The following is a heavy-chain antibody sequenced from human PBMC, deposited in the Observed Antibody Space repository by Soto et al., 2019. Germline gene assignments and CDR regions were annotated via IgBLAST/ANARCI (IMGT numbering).Heavy chain of an antibody. CDR1: GYTFTSYD. J-gene: IGHJ5*02. CDR2: MNPNSGNT. V-gene: IGHV1-8*01. Sequence: QVQLVQSGAEVKKPGASVKVSCKASGYTFTSYDINWVRQATGQGLEWMGWMNPNSGNTGYAQKFQGRVTMTRNTSIRTAYAELSSLTSEDTAVYYSERAEDRKGRWFDPWGQGTLVTVSS. CDR3: ERAEDRKGRWFDP.